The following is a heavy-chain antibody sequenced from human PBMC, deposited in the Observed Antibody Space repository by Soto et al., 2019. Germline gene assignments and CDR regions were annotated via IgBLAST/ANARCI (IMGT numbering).Heavy chain of an antibody. D-gene: IGHD5-12*01. V-gene: IGHV3-64*02. Sequence: GGSLRLSCAASGFTFSNYAMHWVRQAPGKGLEYVSAISGNGFSTYYGDSVRGRFIISRDNSKNTLYLQMGSLRAEDMAVYYCARGPSPVATGLDYWGQGTLVTVSS. J-gene: IGHJ4*02. CDR3: ARGPSPVATGLDY. CDR1: GFTFSNYA. CDR2: ISGNGFST.